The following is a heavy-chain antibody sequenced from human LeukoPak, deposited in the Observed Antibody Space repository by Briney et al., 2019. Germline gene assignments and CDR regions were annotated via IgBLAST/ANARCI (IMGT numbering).Heavy chain of an antibody. J-gene: IGHJ5*02. CDR3: ARVRPSLTNWFDP. Sequence: PGGSLRLSCAASGFTFSDYYMTWIRQAPGKGVEWVSYISGDGTTIYYADSVKGRFIISRDNAKNSLALQMNRLSAQDTAVYYCARVRPSLTNWFDPSGQGTLVTVSS. CDR2: ISGDGTTI. V-gene: IGHV3-11*01. CDR1: GFTFSDYY. D-gene: IGHD6-6*01.